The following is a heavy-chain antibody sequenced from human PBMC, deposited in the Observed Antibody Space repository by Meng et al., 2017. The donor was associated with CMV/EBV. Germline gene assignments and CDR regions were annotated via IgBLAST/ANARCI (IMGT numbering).Heavy chain of an antibody. CDR3: ARALRFLELLPDY. V-gene: IGHV4-34*01. Sequence: SETLSLTCAVYGGSFSGYYWSWIRQPPGKGLEWLGEINHSGSTNYNPSLKSRVTISVDTSKNQFSLKLSSVTAADTAVYYCARALRFLELLPDYWGQGTLVTVSS. J-gene: IGHJ4*02. D-gene: IGHD3-3*01. CDR1: GGSFSGYY. CDR2: INHSGST.